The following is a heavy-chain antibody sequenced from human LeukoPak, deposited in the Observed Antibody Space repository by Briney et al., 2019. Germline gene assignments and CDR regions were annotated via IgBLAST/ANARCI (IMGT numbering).Heavy chain of an antibody. D-gene: IGHD3-10*01. Sequence: GRSLRLSCAASGFTFSSYAMHGVREAPGKGLEGVPVIACDGSNKYYGDCVEGRFTISRDNSKHTLSVQMKTVRAEDTAVYYPARGAYWFGELYHDDFDIWGQGTMVTVSS. V-gene: IGHV3-30-3*01. CDR3: ARGAYWFGELYHDDFDI. CDR1: GFTFSSYA. J-gene: IGHJ3*02. CDR2: IACDGSNK.